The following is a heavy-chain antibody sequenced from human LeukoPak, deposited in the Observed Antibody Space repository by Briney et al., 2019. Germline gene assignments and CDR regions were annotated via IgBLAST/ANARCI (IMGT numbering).Heavy chain of an antibody. J-gene: IGHJ5*02. D-gene: IGHD3-16*02. Sequence: GASVKVSCKASGYTFTSYGISWVRQAPGQGLEWMGWISAYNGNTNYAQKLQGRVTMATDTSTSTAYMELRSLRSDDTAVYYCATGPREYDYVWGSYRANXFDPXXQGTLVTVS. CDR2: ISAYNGNT. CDR3: ATGPREYDYVWGSYRANXFDP. CDR1: GYTFTSYG. V-gene: IGHV1-18*01.